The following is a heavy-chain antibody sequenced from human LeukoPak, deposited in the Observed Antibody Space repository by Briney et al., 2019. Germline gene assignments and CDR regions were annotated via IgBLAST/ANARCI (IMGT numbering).Heavy chain of an antibody. J-gene: IGHJ4*02. V-gene: IGHV3-7*03. CDR1: GFTFSSYW. D-gene: IGHD3-10*01. CDR3: ARAGVTMVRGVIIHSNNFDY. CDR2: IKQDGSEK. Sequence: PGGSLRPSCAASGFTFSSYWMSWVRQAPGKGLEWVANIKQDGSEKYYVDSVKGRFTISRDNAKNSLYLQMNSLRAEDTAVYYCARAGVTMVRGVIIHSNNFDYWGQGTLVTVSS.